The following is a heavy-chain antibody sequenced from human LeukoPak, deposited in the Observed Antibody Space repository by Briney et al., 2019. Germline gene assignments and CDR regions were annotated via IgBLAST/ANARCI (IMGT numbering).Heavy chain of an antibody. D-gene: IGHD3-10*01. CDR1: GLSSTIYW. CDR2: VKSDGSDT. Sequence: GGSLRLSCAASGLSSTIYWMHWVRQVPGKGLVWVSRVKSDGSDTIYADSVKGRFTISRDNAKNTLYLQMDSLRAEDTAVYYCTTGIGNYYYYWGQGTLVTVAS. CDR3: TTGIGNYYYY. J-gene: IGHJ4*02. V-gene: IGHV3-74*01.